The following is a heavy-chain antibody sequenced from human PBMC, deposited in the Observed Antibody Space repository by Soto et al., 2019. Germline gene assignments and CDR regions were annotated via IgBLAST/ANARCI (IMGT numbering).Heavy chain of an antibody. D-gene: IGHD2-8*01. J-gene: IGHJ6*02. Sequence: QVQLVESGGGVVQPGRSLRLSCAASGFTFSSYGMHWVRQAPGKGLEWVAVISYDGSNKYYADSVKGRFTISRDNSKNTLYLKMNSLRAEDTAVYYCAKRYCTNGVCPNPYYYYYYGMDVWGQGTTVTVSS. CDR1: GFTFSSYG. CDR2: ISYDGSNK. V-gene: IGHV3-30*18. CDR3: AKRYCTNGVCPNPYYYYYYGMDV.